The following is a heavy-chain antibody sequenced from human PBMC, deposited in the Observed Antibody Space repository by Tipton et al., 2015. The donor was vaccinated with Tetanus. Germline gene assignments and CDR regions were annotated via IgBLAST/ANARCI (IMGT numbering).Heavy chain of an antibody. V-gene: IGHV4-39*02. CDR3: ARDSHVGAPVVNCFDR. CDR2: VDYTGHT. D-gene: IGHD2-21*01. J-gene: IGHJ4*02. Sequence: TLSLTCTVSGGSISGSRNFWGWIRQTPARGLEWIGSVDYTGHTYHNPSLKSRVTLSVDVPKNQFSLRVSSVTAADTALYFCARDSHVGAPVVNCFDRWGLGTLVTVSS. CDR1: GGSISGSRNF.